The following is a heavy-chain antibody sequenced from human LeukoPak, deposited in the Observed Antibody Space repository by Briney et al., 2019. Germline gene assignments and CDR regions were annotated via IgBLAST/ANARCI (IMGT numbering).Heavy chain of an antibody. J-gene: IGHJ4*02. Sequence: SVKVSCKASGGTFSSYSISWVRQAPGQGLEWVGRIIPIFGTANYAQKFQGRVTITADKSTSTAYMELSSLRSEDTAVYYCAILYSSGLYYFDYWGQGTLVTVSS. CDR2: IIPIFGTA. CDR1: GGTFSSYS. V-gene: IGHV1-69*06. D-gene: IGHD6-19*01. CDR3: AILYSSGLYYFDY.